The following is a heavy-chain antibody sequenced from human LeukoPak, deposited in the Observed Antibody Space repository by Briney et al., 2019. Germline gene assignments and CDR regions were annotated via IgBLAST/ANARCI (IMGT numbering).Heavy chain of an antibody. V-gene: IGHV4-34*01. CDR1: GGSFSGYY. CDR2: INHSGST. Sequence: SETLSLTCAVYGGSFSGYYWSWIRQPPGKGMEWIGEINHSGSTNYNPSLKSRVTISVDTSKNQFSLNLSSVTAADTAVYYCARGGERYDYVWGNYRYSFDCWGQGTLVTVSS. CDR3: ARGGERYDYVWGNYRYSFDC. D-gene: IGHD3-16*02. J-gene: IGHJ4*02.